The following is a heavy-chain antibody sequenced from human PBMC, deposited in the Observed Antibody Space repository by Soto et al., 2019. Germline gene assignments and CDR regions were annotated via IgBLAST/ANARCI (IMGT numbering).Heavy chain of an antibody. CDR3: ARDSRPDYGDYSPSFDY. V-gene: IGHV3-11*01. J-gene: IGHJ4*02. D-gene: IGHD4-17*01. Sequence: GGSLRLSCAASGFTFSDYYMSWIRQAPGKGLEWVSYISSSGSTIYYADSVKGRFTISRDNAKNSLYLQMNSLRAEDTAVYYCARDSRPDYGDYSPSFDYWGQGTLVTVSS. CDR1: GFTFSDYY. CDR2: ISSSGSTI.